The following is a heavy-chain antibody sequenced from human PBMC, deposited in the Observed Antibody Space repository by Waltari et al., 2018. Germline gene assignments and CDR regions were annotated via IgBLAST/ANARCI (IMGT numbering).Heavy chain of an antibody. CDR3: ARGLRASSGSRNAEYFQH. CDR1: GGSFSSYY. J-gene: IGHJ1*01. V-gene: IGHV4-4*07. CDR2: IYTSGST. Sequence: QVQLQESGPGLVKPSETLSLTCTVSGGSFSSYYWIWFRQPAGKGLEWIGRIYTSGSTNYNPSLKSRVTMSVDTSKNQFSLKLSSVTAADTAVYYCARGLRASSGSRNAEYFQHWGQGTLVTVSS. D-gene: IGHD6-25*01.